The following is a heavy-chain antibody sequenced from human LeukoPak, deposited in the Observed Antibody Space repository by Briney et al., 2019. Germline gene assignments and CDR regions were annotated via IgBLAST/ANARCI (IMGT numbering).Heavy chain of an antibody. J-gene: IGHJ2*01. Sequence: ASVKVSCKASGYTFTSYGISWVRQAPGQGLEWMGWISAYNGKTNYAQKLQGRVTMTTDTSTSTAYMELRSLSSDDTAVYYCARDFHGDYTSDLWGRGTLVTVSS. CDR3: ARDFHGDYTSDL. D-gene: IGHD4-17*01. CDR1: GYTFTSYG. V-gene: IGHV1-18*01. CDR2: ISAYNGKT.